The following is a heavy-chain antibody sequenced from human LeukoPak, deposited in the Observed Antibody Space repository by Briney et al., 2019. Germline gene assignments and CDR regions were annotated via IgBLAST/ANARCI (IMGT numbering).Heavy chain of an antibody. J-gene: IGHJ3*02. CDR3: ARVARDIVVVPAAIDNAFDI. Sequence: SETLSLTCAVYGGSFSGYYWSWIRQPPGKGLEWIGYIYYSGSTYYNPSLKSRVTISVDTSKNQFSLKLSSVTAADTAVYYCARVARDIVVVPAAIDNAFDIWGQGTMVTVSS. CDR1: GGSFSGYY. CDR2: IYYSGST. V-gene: IGHV4-30-4*08. D-gene: IGHD2-2*01.